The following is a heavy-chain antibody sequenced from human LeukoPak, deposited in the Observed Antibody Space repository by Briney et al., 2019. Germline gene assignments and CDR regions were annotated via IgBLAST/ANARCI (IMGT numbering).Heavy chain of an antibody. Sequence: GGSLRLSCAASGFTFSSYGMHWVRQAPGKGLERVAVIWYDGSNKYYADSVKGRFTISRDNSKTTMYLQMTSLRGEDTAVYYCARSGSPFIVVVTAIAPDSWGQGTLVTVSS. J-gene: IGHJ4*02. CDR2: IWYDGSNK. D-gene: IGHD2-21*02. CDR3: ARSGSPFIVVVTAIAPDS. CDR1: GFTFSSYG. V-gene: IGHV3-33*08.